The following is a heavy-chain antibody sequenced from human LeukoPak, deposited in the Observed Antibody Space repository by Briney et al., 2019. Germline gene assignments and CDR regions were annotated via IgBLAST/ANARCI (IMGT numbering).Heavy chain of an antibody. D-gene: IGHD1-7*01. CDR1: GYSCSSCS. CDR3: ARGIQWNYDLGWVAP. CDR2: RSGYNGKT. V-gene: IGHV1-18*01. J-gene: IGHJ5*02. Sequence: GASVKVSCKASGYSCSSCSITWVRQAPGQGLAWMGGRSGYNGKTKHTEKFQGRVSLPTDTSTNTADMEMRSLRHDDAAIYYFARGIQWNYDLGWVAPWGQGTLVAVSS.